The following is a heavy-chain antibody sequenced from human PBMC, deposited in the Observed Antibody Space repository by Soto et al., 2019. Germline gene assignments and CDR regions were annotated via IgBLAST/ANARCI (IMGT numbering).Heavy chain of an antibody. CDR1: GGTFSSYT. Sequence: ASGKVSCKASGGTFSSYTISWVRQAPGQGLEWMGRIIPILGIANYAQKFQGRVTITADKSTSTAYMELSSLRSEDTAVYYCARGSYYYDSSGYGSLYYYGMDVWGQGTTVTVSS. CDR2: IIPILGIA. V-gene: IGHV1-69*02. D-gene: IGHD3-22*01. CDR3: ARGSYYYDSSGYGSLYYYGMDV. J-gene: IGHJ6*02.